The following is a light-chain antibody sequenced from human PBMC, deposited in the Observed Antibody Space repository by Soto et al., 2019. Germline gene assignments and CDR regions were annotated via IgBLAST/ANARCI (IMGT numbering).Light chain of an antibody. CDR2: STN. J-gene: IGLJ3*02. CDR3: VLYMGIGICV. V-gene: IGLV8-61*01. CDR1: SGSVSTSYY. Sequence: QAVVTQEPSFSVSPGGTVTLTCGLSSGSVSTSYYPSWYQQTQGQAPRTLIYSTNTRSSGVPDRFSGSILWIKAPLPITGPQADDECEYYCVLYMGIGICVFGGGTTLTVL.